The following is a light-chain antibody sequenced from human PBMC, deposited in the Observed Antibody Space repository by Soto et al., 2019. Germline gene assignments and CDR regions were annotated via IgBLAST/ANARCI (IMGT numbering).Light chain of an antibody. CDR2: EVS. V-gene: IGLV2-14*01. CDR3: SSYTSSSTLV. Sequence: GASRDVGGYNYVSWYQQHPSEAPKLMIYEVSNRPSGVSNRFSGSKSGNTASLTISGLQAEDEADYYCSSYTSSSTLVFGTGTKVTVL. J-gene: IGLJ1*01. CDR1: SRDVGGYNY.